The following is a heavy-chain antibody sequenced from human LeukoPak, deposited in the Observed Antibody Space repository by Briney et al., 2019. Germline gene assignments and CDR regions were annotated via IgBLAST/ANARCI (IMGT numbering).Heavy chain of an antibody. J-gene: IGHJ4*02. CDR3: ARGPGYDYVWGSYRYAPFDY. CDR2: IYYSGST. V-gene: IGHV4-59*01. D-gene: IGHD3-16*02. Sequence: SETLSLTCTVSGGSISSYYWSWIRQPPGKGLEWIGYIYYSGSTNYNPSLKSRVTISVDTSKNQFSLKLSSVTAADTAVYYCARGPGYDYVWGSYRYAPFDYWGQGTLVTVSS. CDR1: GGSISSYY.